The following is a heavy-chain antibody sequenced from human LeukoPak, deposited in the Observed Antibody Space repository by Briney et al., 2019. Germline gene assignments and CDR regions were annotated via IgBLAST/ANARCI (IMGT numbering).Heavy chain of an antibody. Sequence: GASVKVSCKASGYTFTSYGISWVRQAPGQGLEWMGWISDYNGNTNYAQKLQDRVTMTTDTSTSTAYMELRSLRSDDTAVYYCARDGPYYGSGRGSAFDIWGQGTMVTVSS. J-gene: IGHJ3*02. CDR1: GYTFTSYG. CDR2: ISDYNGNT. CDR3: ARDGPYYGSGRGSAFDI. D-gene: IGHD3-10*01. V-gene: IGHV1-18*01.